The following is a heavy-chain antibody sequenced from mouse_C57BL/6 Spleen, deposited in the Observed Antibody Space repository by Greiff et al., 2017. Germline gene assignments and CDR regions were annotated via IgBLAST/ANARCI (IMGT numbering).Heavy chain of an antibody. Sequence: AQLQQPGAELVKPGASVKLSCKASGYTFTSYWMQWVKQRPGQGLEWIGEIDPSDSYTNYNQKFKGKATLTVDTSSSTAYMQLSSLTSEDSAVYYCASTTVVATPYFDYWGQGTTLTVSS. CDR3: ASTTVVATPYFDY. CDR1: GYTFTSYW. CDR2: IDPSDSYT. J-gene: IGHJ2*01. V-gene: IGHV1-50*01. D-gene: IGHD1-1*01.